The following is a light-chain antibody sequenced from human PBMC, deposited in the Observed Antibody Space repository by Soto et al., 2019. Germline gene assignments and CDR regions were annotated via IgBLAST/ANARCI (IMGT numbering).Light chain of an antibody. CDR3: QQYGTSPWT. J-gene: IGKJ1*01. CDR2: GAS. Sequence: EIVLTQSPSTLSLSPGDRATLSCRASQSVNSNFLAWYQQKPGQAPRLLIYGASSRATGIPDTFSGSGSGTDFTLTISRLEPGDFAVYYCQQYGTSPWTFGQGTKVEIK. V-gene: IGKV3-20*01. CDR1: QSVNSNF.